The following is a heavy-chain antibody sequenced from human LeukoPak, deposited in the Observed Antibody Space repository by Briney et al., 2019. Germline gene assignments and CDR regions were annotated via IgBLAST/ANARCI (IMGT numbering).Heavy chain of an antibody. J-gene: IGHJ4*02. D-gene: IGHD6-13*01. V-gene: IGHV1-18*01. CDR2: ISPYSGNT. CDR3: ARTSGVSVAGSPYYFDF. CDR1: GNLFINYG. Sequence: SVTVSYKAPGNLFINYGINWLRQAPGQRLDCMDCISPYSGNTDYPQKLQGRVTMTTDTSTTTAYMELRSLSFDDTAVYYCARTSGVSVAGSPYYFDFWGQGTLISVSS.